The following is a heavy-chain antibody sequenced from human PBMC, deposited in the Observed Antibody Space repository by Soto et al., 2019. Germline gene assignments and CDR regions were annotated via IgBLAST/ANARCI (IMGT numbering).Heavy chain of an antibody. J-gene: IGHJ4*02. Sequence: EVQRVESGGGLVRPGGSLRLSCAASGFTFSSYSRHWVRQAPGKGLEWVSSIDTSSSYIYYADSVKGRFTISRDNAKNSLYLQMNSLRAEHTAVYYCASWVYWGQRTLVTVSS. D-gene: IGHD3-16*01. CDR3: ASWVY. CDR1: GFTFSSYS. V-gene: IGHV3-21*02. CDR2: IDTSSSYI.